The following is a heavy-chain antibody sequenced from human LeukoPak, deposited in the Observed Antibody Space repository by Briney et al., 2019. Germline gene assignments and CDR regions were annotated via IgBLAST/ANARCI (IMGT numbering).Heavy chain of an antibody. CDR3: ATPVYYYDSSGYIS. CDR1: GGAFSSYA. Sequence: SVKVSCKASGGAFSSYAISWVRQAPGQGLEWMGGIIPIFGTANYAQKFQGRVTITADKSTSTAYMELSSLRSEDTAVYYCATPVYYYDSSGYISWGQGTLVTVSS. J-gene: IGHJ4*02. CDR2: IIPIFGTA. D-gene: IGHD3-22*01. V-gene: IGHV1-69*06.